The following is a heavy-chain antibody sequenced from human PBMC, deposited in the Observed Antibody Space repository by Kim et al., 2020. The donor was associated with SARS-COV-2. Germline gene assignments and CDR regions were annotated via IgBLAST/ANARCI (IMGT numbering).Heavy chain of an antibody. D-gene: IGHD5-12*01. J-gene: IGHJ4*02. Sequence: SETLSLTCTVSGGSINSYYWSWIRQPPGKGLEWIGYIYYSGGNSYNPSLKNRVTMSVDTSKNQFPLNLSSVTAADTAVYYCSRGQGVATSLWGQGTLVTVSS. CDR1: GGSINSYY. V-gene: IGHV4-59*01. CDR2: IYYSGGN. CDR3: SRGQGVATSL.